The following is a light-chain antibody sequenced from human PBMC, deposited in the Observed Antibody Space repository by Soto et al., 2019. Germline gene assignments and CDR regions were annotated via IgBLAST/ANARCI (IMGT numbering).Light chain of an antibody. CDR2: EVS. J-gene: IGLJ1*01. CDR1: SSNGGGYNY. Sequence: QSALTQPASVSGSPGQSITISCTGTSSNGGGYNYVSWYQQHPGKAPKLMIYEVSNRPSGVSNRFSGSKSGNTASLTISGLQAEDEADYYCSSYTSSSTRVFGTGTKATVL. V-gene: IGLV2-14*01. CDR3: SSYTSSSTRV.